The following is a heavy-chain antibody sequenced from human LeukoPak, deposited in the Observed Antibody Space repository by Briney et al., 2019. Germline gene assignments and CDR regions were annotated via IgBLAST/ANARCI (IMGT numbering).Heavy chain of an antibody. CDR3: AKETSSSFDY. Sequence: GGSLRLSCAASGFTFSSYAMNWVRQAPGKGLEWVSGMSNSGGSTYYADSVKGRFTISRDNTKNTLYLQMNSLRAEDTAVYYCAKETSSSFDYWGQGTLVTVSS. CDR2: MSNSGGST. CDR1: GFTFSSYA. V-gene: IGHV3-23*01. J-gene: IGHJ4*02. D-gene: IGHD6-6*01.